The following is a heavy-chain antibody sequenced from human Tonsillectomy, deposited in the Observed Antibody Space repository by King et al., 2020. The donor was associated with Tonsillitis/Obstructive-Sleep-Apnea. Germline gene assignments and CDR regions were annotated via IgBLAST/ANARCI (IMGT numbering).Heavy chain of an antibody. Sequence: VQLVESGGGVVQPGRSLRLSCAASGFTFSSYAMHWVRQAPGKGLEWVAVISYDGSNKYYADSVKGRFTISRDNSKNTLYLQMNSLRAEDTAVYYCVRQQLACCFDYWGQGTLVTVSS. CDR2: ISYDGSNK. V-gene: IGHV3-30-3*01. D-gene: IGHD6-13*01. J-gene: IGHJ4*02. CDR1: GFTFSSYA. CDR3: VRQQLACCFDY.